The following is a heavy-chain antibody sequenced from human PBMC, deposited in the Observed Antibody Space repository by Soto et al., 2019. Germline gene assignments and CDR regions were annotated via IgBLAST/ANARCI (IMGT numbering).Heavy chain of an antibody. CDR2: TYYRSKWYN. J-gene: IGHJ3*01. V-gene: IGHV6-1*01. CDR3: ERELIHPAGTELLSKHDAVDX. D-gene: IGHD3-10*01. Sequence: QSLSLTCAISGDSVSSNSAAWNWIRQSPSRGLEWLGSTYYRSKWYNDYAVSLKSRRTINPDTSKNQFSLQLNFVTTENTVLYYYERELIHPAGTELLSKHDAVDXWGQETMDTV. CDR1: GDSVSSNSAA.